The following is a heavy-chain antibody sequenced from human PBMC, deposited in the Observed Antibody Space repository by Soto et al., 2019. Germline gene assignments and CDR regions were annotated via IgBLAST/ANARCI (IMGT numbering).Heavy chain of an antibody. V-gene: IGHV1-18*01. Sequence: QVQLVQSGAEVKKPGASVKVSCKASGYTFTSYGISWVRQAPGQGVEWMGWISAYNGNTNYAQKLQGRVTMTTDTSTRTGYVELRSLRSDDTAVYYCARDSAAAPGDIWGQGTMVTVSS. CDR2: ISAYNGNT. CDR3: ARDSAAAPGDI. CDR1: GYTFTSYG. J-gene: IGHJ3*02. D-gene: IGHD6-6*01.